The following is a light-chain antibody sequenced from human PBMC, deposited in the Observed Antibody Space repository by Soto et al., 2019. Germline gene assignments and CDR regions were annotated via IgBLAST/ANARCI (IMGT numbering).Light chain of an antibody. CDR1: SSDVGGYNF. CDR2: DVT. CDR3: CSYAGSYTHV. V-gene: IGLV2-11*01. Sequence: QSALTQSRSVSGSPGQSVTISCTGTSSDVGGYNFVSWYQQYPGKAPKLIIYDVTKRPSGVPDRFSGSKSGNTASLTISVLQTDDEADYYCCSYAGSYTHVFGTGTKLTVL. J-gene: IGLJ1*01.